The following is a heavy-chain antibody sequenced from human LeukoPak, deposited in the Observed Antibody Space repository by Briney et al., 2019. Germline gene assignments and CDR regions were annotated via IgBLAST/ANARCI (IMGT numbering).Heavy chain of an antibody. CDR1: GFTVSSDY. D-gene: IGHD2-15*01. CDR3: ARDRRGDIVVVVAADY. J-gene: IGHJ4*02. CDR2: ISYDGSNK. V-gene: IGHV3-30*03. Sequence: GGSLRLSCAASGFTVSSDYMSWVRQAPGKGLEWVAVISYDGSNKYYADSVKGRFTISRDNSKNTLYLQMNSLRAEDTAVYYCARDRRGDIVVVVAADYWGQGTLVTVSS.